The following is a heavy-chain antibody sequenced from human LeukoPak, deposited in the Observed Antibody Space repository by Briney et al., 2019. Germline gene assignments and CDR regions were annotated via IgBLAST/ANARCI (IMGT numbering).Heavy chain of an antibody. CDR3: ARRYYDFWSGYTESYFDY. CDR1: GYSFTSYW. CDR2: IDPSDSYT. Sequence: GESLRISCKGSGYSFTSYWISWVRQMPGKGLEWMGRIDPSDSYTNYSPSFQGHVTISADKSISTAYLQWSSLKASDTAMYYCARRYYDFWSGYTESYFDYWGQGTLVTVSS. J-gene: IGHJ4*02. V-gene: IGHV5-10-1*01. D-gene: IGHD3-3*01.